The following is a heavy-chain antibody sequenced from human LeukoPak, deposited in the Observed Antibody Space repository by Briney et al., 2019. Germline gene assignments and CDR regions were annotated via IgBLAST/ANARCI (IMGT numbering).Heavy chain of an antibody. Sequence: GGSLRLSCAASGFTFNSYWMSWVRQAPGKGLEWVANIKQDGSEKYYVDSAKGRFTISRDNAKNSLYLQMNSLRAEDTAVHYCARDDPTLFWSGSPFYWGQGTLVTVSS. D-gene: IGHD3-3*01. CDR3: ARDDPTLFWSGSPFY. CDR2: IKQDGSEK. V-gene: IGHV3-7*01. J-gene: IGHJ4*02. CDR1: GFTFNSYW.